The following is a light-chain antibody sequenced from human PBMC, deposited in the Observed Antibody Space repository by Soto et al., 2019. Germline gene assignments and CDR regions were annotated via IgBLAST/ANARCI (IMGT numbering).Light chain of an antibody. CDR1: ESVSTN. CDR2: GAS. V-gene: IGKV3-15*01. Sequence: ELYMSLSPANMSLAPRERVTLSCSASESVSTNLAWYQQKAGQAPRLLIYGASTRATGIPARFSGSGSGTEFTLNISGLQSEDFAVYFCQQYSIWRTFGQGTK. CDR3: QQYSIWRT. J-gene: IGKJ1*01.